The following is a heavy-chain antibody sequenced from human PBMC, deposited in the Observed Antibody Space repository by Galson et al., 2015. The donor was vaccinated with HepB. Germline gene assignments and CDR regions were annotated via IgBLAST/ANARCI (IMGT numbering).Heavy chain of an antibody. J-gene: IGHJ4*02. CDR3: ARHPDPVILWWYFDY. CDR1: GGSISSSSYY. Sequence: ETLSLTCTVSGGSISSSSYYWGWIRQPPGKGLEWIGSIYYSGSTYYNPSLKSRVTISVDTSKNQFSLKLSSVTAADTAVYYCARHPDPVILWWYFDYWGQGTLVTVSS. CDR2: IYYSGST. V-gene: IGHV4-39*01. D-gene: IGHD2-21*01.